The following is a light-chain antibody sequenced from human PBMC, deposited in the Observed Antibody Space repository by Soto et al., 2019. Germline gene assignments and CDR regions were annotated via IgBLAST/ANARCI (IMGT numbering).Light chain of an antibody. CDR1: QSLLHITGETF. CDR3: MQSTQLTPT. J-gene: IGKJ5*01. V-gene: IGKV2D-29*02. Sequence: DVVMTQTPLSLSVAPGQPASISCKSSQSLLHITGETFLFWYLQQPGQSPQLLIYEVSTRVSGVPARFSGSGSGTDFTLEISRVETDDVGIYDCMQSTQLTPTFGQGTRLGIE. CDR2: EVS.